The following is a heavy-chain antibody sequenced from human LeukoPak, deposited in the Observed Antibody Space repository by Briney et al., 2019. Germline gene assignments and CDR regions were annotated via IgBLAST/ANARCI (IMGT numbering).Heavy chain of an antibody. CDR2: IKQDGSEM. CDR1: GFTFTNYW. V-gene: IGHV3-7*01. D-gene: IGHD7-27*01. J-gene: IGHJ4*02. Sequence: GGSLRLSCAASGFTFTNYWMSWVRQTPGEAPEWVANIKQDGSEMYYLDSVKGRFTISRDNAKNSLYLQMNSLSGDDTAIYYCARDKVTGASYFDYWGQGTLVTVSS. CDR3: ARDKVTGASYFDY.